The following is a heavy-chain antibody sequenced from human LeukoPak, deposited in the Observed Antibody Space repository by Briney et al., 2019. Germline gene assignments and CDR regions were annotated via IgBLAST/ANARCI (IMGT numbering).Heavy chain of an antibody. CDR2: VYSSGST. CDR3: ARGQRSASGIVDY. D-gene: IGHD3-10*01. V-gene: IGHV4-59*01. CDR1: GGSINRYY. J-gene: IGHJ4*02. Sequence: SETLSLTCTVSGGSINRYYWSWVRQPPGKALECVGYVYSSGSTNYNPSLKSRATISVDTSKNQFSLKLSSVTAADTAVYYCARGQRSASGIVDYWGQGTLVTVSS.